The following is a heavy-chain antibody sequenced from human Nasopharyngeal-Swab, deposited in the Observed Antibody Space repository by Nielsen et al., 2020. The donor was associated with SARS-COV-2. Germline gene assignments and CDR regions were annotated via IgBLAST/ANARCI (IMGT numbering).Heavy chain of an antibody. CDR1: GFSFSASG. J-gene: IGHJ4*02. CDR3: ARGAPYSSSSGDFDY. D-gene: IGHD6-6*01. CDR2: ISIGNSYI. Sequence: GGSLRLSCAASGFSFSASGMSWVRRAPGKGLEWVSSISIGNSYILYADSVKGRFTISRDNVRESLFLQMNSLTADDTAVYYCARGAPYSSSSGDFDYWGQGTLVTVSS. V-gene: IGHV3-21*01.